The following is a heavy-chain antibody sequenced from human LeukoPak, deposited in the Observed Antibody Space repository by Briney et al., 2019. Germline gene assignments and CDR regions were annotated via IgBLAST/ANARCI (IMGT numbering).Heavy chain of an antibody. V-gene: IGHV1-2*04. D-gene: IGHD6-13*01. CDR3: ARSGGGIAAAANWFDP. J-gene: IGHJ5*02. CDR2: INPNSGGT. CDR1: GYTFTGYY. Sequence: ASVKVSCKASGYTFTGYYMHWVRQAPGQGLEWMGWINPNSGGTNYAQKFQGWVTMTRDTSISTAYMELSRLRSDDTAVYYCARSGGGIAAAANWFDPWGQGTLVTVSS.